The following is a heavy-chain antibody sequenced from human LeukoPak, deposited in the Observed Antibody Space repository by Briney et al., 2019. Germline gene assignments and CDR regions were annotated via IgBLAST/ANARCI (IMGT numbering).Heavy chain of an antibody. CDR3: ARAVTGTTGAYYYYYMDV. CDR1: GYTFASYG. V-gene: IGHV1-18*01. CDR2: ISAYNGNT. D-gene: IGHD1-20*01. J-gene: IGHJ6*03. Sequence: GASVKVSCKASGYTFASYGISWVRQAPGQGLEGMGWISAYNGNTNYAQKLQGRVTMTTDTSTSTAYMELRSLRSDDTAVYYCARAVTGTTGAYYYYYMDVWGKGTTVTVSS.